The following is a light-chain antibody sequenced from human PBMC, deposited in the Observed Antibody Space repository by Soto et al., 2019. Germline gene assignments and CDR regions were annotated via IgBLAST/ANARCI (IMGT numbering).Light chain of an antibody. V-gene: IGLV2-14*01. CDR2: EVS. J-gene: IGLJ2*01. CDR3: SSFTIRSTLI. CDR1: SSDVGYYNY. Sequence: QSALTQPAFVSGSPGQSITISCTGSSSDVGYYNYVSWYQQHPGKAPKLMIYEVSNRPSGVSDRFSGSKSGNTASLTISGLQAEDGADYYCSSFTIRSTLIFGGGTKVTVL.